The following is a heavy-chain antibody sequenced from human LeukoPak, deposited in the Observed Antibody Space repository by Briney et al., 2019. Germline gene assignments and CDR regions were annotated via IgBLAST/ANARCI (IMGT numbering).Heavy chain of an antibody. D-gene: IGHD6-13*01. CDR1: GFTFRDYY. CDR3: ARDVGIAAVAY. CDR2: ISSSGSTI. Sequence: GWSQTLPRAASGFTFRDYYMSRLRLDPGTGMEGVSYISSSGSTIYYADSVKGRFIISSDNAKNSLYLQMNSLRGEDTAVYYCARDVGIAAVAYWGQGTLVTVSS. J-gene: IGHJ4*02. V-gene: IGHV3-11*04.